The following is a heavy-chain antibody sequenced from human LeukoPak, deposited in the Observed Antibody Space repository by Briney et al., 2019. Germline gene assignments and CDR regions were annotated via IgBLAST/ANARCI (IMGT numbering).Heavy chain of an antibody. Sequence: SETLSLTCGVYGGSFSGHYWSWIRQPPGKGLEWIGQINNSGSTKYNPSLKSRVTISVDTSKNQFSLKLTSVTAVDTAVYYGARLTETHYVWGTYRHFDYWGQGTLVTVSS. CDR2: INNSGST. V-gene: IGHV4-34*01. J-gene: IGHJ4*02. D-gene: IGHD3-16*02. CDR3: ARLTETHYVWGTYRHFDY. CDR1: GGSFSGHY.